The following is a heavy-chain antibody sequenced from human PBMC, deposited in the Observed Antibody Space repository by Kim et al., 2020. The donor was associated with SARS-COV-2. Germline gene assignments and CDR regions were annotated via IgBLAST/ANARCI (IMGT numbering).Heavy chain of an antibody. J-gene: IGHJ4*02. CDR1: GGSFSGYY. D-gene: IGHD6-13*01. V-gene: IGHV4-34*01. CDR2: INHSGST. CDR3: ARGFLFGSGYSSSWHTAQDY. Sequence: SETLSLTCAVYGGSFSGYYWSWIRQPPGKGLEWIGEINHSGSTNYNPSLKSRVTISVDTSKNQFSLKLSSVTAADTAVYYCARGFLFGSGYSSSWHTAQDYWGQGTLVTVSS.